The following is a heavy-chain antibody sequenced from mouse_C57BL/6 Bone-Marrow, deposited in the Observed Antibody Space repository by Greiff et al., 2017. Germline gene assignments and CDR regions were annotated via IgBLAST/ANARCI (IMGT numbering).Heavy chain of an antibody. J-gene: IGHJ3*01. CDR3: ARGAWFAY. CDR1: GYTFTSYW. V-gene: IGHV1-50*01. CDR2: IDPSDSYT. Sequence: QVQLKQPGAELVKPGASVKLSCKASGYTFTSYWMQWVKQRPGQGLEWIGEIDPSDSYTNYNQKFKGKATLTVDTSSSTAYMQLSSLTSEDSAVYYCARGAWFAYWGKGTLVTVSA.